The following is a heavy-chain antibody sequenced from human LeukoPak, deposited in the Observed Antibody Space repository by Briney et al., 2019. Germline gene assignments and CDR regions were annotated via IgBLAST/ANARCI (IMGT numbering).Heavy chain of an antibody. CDR1: GGTFSSYA. CDR2: IIPIFGTA. V-gene: IGHV1-69*13. Sequence: GASVKVSCKAPGGTFSSYAISWVRQAPGQGLEWMGGIIPIFGTANYAQKFQGRVTITADESTSTAYMELSSLRSEDTAVYYCARVPGGTQSSIWGQGTMVTVPS. D-gene: IGHD6-13*01. J-gene: IGHJ3*02. CDR3: ARVPGGTQSSI.